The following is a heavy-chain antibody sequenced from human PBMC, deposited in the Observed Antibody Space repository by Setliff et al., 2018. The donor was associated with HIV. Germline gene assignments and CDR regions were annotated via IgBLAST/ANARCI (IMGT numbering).Heavy chain of an antibody. Sequence: LSLTCNVYGDLVRGNSWHWVRQSPGKGLTWIGEINDRGDTNYDPSLKSRVTISMDTSWNQISLKVTPVTATDTAIYYCARGIPHLFSLDVWDKGVAVTVSS. J-gene: IGHJ6*04. CDR3: ARGIPHLFSLDV. CDR1: GDLVRGNS. CDR2: INDRGDT. V-gene: IGHV4-34*01.